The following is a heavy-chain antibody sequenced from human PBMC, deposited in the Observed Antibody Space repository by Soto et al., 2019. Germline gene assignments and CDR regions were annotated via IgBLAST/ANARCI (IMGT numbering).Heavy chain of an antibody. V-gene: IGHV1-2*04. CDR1: GYTFTGYY. Sequence: ASVKVSCKASGYTFTGYYMHWVRQAPGQGLEWMGWINPNSGGTNYAQKFQGWVTMTRDTSISTAYMELGRLRSDDTAVYYCARAPIFGVVTMGGGFDYWGQGTLVTVSS. D-gene: IGHD3-3*01. CDR3: ARAPIFGVVTMGGGFDY. CDR2: INPNSGGT. J-gene: IGHJ4*02.